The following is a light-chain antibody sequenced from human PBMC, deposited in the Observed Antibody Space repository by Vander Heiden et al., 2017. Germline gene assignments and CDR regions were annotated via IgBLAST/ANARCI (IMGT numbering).Light chain of an antibody. CDR1: QSISSY. J-gene: IGKJ3*01. Sequence: DIQMTQSPSSLSVSVGDRVTITCRASQSISSYLNWYQQKPGKAPKLLIYAASSLESGVPSRFSGSGSGTDFTLTISSLQPEDFATYYCQQRYSTPPFTFGPGTKVDIK. CDR3: QQRYSTPPFT. CDR2: AAS. V-gene: IGKV1-39*01.